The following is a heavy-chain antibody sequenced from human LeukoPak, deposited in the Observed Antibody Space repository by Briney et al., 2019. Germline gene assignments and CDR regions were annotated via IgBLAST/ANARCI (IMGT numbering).Heavy chain of an antibody. D-gene: IGHD1-26*01. CDR1: GLTTDDDA. J-gene: IGHJ5*02. CDR3: VRESERSGWFDH. CDR2: ISVDGGST. V-gene: IGHV3-43*02. Sequence: GGSLRLSCAAPGLTTDDDAIHWVRQAPGKGLEWVSLISVDGGSTLYAASVRGRFTISRDNSKNSLSLKLSSLRSEDTALYFCVRESERSGWFDHWGQGTLVTVSS.